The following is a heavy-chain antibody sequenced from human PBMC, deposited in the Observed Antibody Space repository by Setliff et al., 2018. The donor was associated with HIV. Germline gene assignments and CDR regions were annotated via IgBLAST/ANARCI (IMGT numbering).Heavy chain of an antibody. CDR2: IYYSGST. CDR3: ARGRFHRLHRPYSGSGSLGIQYFDY. Sequence: PSETLSLTCTVSGGSISSGSYYWGWIRQPPGKGLEWIGSIYYSGSTYYNPSLQSRVTISVDTSKSQFSLRLNSVTATDTALYYCARGRFHRLHRPYSGSGSLGIQYFDYWGQGTLVTVSS. D-gene: IGHD3-10*01. V-gene: IGHV4-39*01. CDR1: GGSISSGSYY. J-gene: IGHJ4*02.